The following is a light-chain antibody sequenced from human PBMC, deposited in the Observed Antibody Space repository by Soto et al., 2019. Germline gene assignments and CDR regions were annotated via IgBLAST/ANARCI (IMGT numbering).Light chain of an antibody. CDR1: SSDVGGYNY. V-gene: IGLV2-14*01. J-gene: IGLJ3*02. Sequence: QSALTQAASVSGSPRQSITISCTGTSSDVGGYNYVSWYQQHPGKAPKLMIYEVSNRPSGVSNRFSGSKSGNTASLTISGRQAEDEADYYCSSYTSSSTLVFGGGTKLTVL. CDR2: EVS. CDR3: SSYTSSSTLV.